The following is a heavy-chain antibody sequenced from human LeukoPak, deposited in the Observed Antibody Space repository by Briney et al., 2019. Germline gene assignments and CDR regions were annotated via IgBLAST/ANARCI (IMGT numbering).Heavy chain of an antibody. J-gene: IGHJ4*02. D-gene: IGHD4-11*01. CDR1: GFTFSIYA. Sequence: QPGGSLRLSCSGSGFTFSIYAMNWVRQAPGKGLEWVSGINYSDGKTSYADSVKGRFTISRDNARNLVFLQMNNLRAEDTAVYYCVRDEGIPINYRFDYWGQGTLVAVSS. V-gene: IGHV3-23*01. CDR2: INYSDGKT. CDR3: VRDEGIPINYRFDY.